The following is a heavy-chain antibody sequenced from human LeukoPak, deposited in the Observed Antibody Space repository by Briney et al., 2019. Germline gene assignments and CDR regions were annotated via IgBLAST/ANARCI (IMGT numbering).Heavy chain of an antibody. CDR1: GFTFSSYA. Sequence: QTGGSLRLSCAASGFTFSSYAMHWVRQAPGKGLEWVAVISYDGSNKYYVDSVKGRFTISRDNSKNTLYLQMNSLRAEDTAVYYCARDFAYGGYASFDYWGQGTLVTVSS. V-gene: IGHV3-30-3*01. CDR2: ISYDGSNK. CDR3: ARDFAYGGYASFDY. J-gene: IGHJ4*02. D-gene: IGHD5-12*01.